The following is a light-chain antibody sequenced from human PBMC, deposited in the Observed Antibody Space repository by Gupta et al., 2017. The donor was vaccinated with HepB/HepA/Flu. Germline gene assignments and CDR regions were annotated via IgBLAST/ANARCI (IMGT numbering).Light chain of an antibody. V-gene: IGLV3-21*04. Sequence: SYLPTPPSTVSGAMGKTARITCGGNYIGSKSERWYQQKPCQAPVLVIYYDSDRPSGIPGRFSGTNCGNTATLTISRVDAGDEADYYCQVGDSISDHVVFGGGTKLTVL. CDR1: YIGSKS. CDR3: QVGDSISDHVV. CDR2: YDS. J-gene: IGLJ3*02.